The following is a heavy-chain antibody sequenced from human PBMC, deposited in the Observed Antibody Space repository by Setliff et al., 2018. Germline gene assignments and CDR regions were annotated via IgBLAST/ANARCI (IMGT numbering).Heavy chain of an antibody. CDR2: ISSYNDVT. J-gene: IGHJ3*01. CDR3: AISTLSICSGGSCPNAFDV. D-gene: IGHD2-15*01. Sequence: ASVKVSCKASGHIFNSYGISWVRQAPGKGLEWVGWISSYNDVTTYAQRFQGRVTPTKDTSTSAAYMELRSLRSDDSAVYYCAISTLSICSGGSCPNAFDVWGQGTMVTVSS. V-gene: IGHV1-18*01. CDR1: GHIFNSYG.